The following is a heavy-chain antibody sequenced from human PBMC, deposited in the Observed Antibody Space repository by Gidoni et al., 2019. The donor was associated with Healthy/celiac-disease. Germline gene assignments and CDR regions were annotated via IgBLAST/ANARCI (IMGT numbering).Heavy chain of an antibody. CDR3: ARARTLAAAGVSWWFDP. CDR1: GGSFSGYY. D-gene: IGHD6-13*01. V-gene: IGHV4-34*01. J-gene: IGHJ5*02. CDR2: INHSGST. Sequence: QVQLQQWGAGLLKPSETLSLTCAVYGGSFSGYYWSWIRQPPGKGLEWIGEINHSGSTNYNPSLKSRVTISVDTSKNQFSLKLSSVTAADTAVYYCARARTLAAAGVSWWFDPWGQGTLVTVSS.